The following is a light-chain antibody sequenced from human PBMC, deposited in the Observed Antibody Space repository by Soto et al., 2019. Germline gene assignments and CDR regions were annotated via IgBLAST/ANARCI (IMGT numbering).Light chain of an antibody. Sequence: EIVLTQPPATLSLSPGERATLSCRASQSVSSYLAWYQHKPGQAPRLLIYDTSNRATGIPPRFSGSGSGTDFTLTISSLEPEDFAVYYCQQHNNWPPITFGQETRLEIK. V-gene: IGKV3-11*01. CDR2: DTS. CDR3: QQHNNWPPIT. J-gene: IGKJ5*01. CDR1: QSVSSY.